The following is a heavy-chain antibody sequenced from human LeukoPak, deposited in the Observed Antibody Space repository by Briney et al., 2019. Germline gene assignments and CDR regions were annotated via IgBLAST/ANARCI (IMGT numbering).Heavy chain of an antibody. CDR3: ARDLSSGYYDSSGYDY. CDR2: ISAYNGNT. V-gene: IGHV1-18*04. CDR1: GYTFTGYY. Sequence: ASVKVSCKASGYTFTGYYMHWVRQAPGQGLEWMGWISAYNGNTNYAQKLQGRVTMTTDTSTSTAYMELRSLRSDDTAVYYCARDLSSGYYDSSGYDYWGQGTLVTVSS. J-gene: IGHJ4*02. D-gene: IGHD3-22*01.